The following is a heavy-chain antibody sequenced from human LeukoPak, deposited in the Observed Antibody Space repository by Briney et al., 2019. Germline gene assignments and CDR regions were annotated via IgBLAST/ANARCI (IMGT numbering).Heavy chain of an antibody. Sequence: GGSLRLSCAASGFTFSSYAMSWVRQAPGKGLEWVSAISGSGGSTYYADSVKGRFTISRDNSKNTLYLQMNSLRAEDTAVYYCAKDPRITMIVVVPPRGYWGQGTLVTVSS. CDR3: AKDPRITMIVVVPPRGY. V-gene: IGHV3-23*01. CDR2: ISGSGGST. J-gene: IGHJ4*02. D-gene: IGHD3-22*01. CDR1: GFTFSSYA.